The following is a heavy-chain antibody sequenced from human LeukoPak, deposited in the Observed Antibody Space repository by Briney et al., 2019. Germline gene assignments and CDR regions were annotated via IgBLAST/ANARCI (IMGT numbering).Heavy chain of an antibody. D-gene: IGHD5-12*01. CDR1: GFTFSSYS. CDR3: AREFGHDRWYFDY. Sequence: GGSLRLSCAASGFTFSSYSMNWVRQAPGKGLEWVSSISSSSSYIYYADSVKGRFTISRDNAKNSLYLQMNNLRAGDTAVYYCAREFGHDRWYFDYWGQGALVTVSS. CDR2: ISSSSSYI. V-gene: IGHV3-21*01. J-gene: IGHJ4*02.